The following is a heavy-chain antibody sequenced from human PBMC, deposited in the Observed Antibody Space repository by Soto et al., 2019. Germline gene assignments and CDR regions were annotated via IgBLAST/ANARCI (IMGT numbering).Heavy chain of an antibody. CDR3: AREDSIIIPAVSDF. D-gene: IGHD2-2*01. V-gene: IGHV3-21*01. CDR1: AFRFSRST. J-gene: IGHJ4*02. CDR2: IISSGNYI. Sequence: GGSLRLSCAASAFRFSRSTMTWVRQAPGKGLEWVSSIISSGNYIYYADSVKGRFTISRDNAKNSVSLQMNTLRAEDTAVYYCAREDSIIIPAVSDFWGQGTLVTVSS.